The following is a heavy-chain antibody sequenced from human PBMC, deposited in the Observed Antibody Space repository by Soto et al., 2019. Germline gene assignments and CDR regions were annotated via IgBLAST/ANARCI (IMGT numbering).Heavy chain of an antibody. J-gene: IGHJ5*02. Sequence: EVQLVESGGGLVQPGGSLKLSCAASGFTFSGSAMHWVRQASGKGLEWVGRIRSKANSYATAYAASLKGRFTISRDDSRNTPYLKMNSRKTEDTAVYYCTRLSRREVVSAVGGNWFDHWGQGTLVTVSS. D-gene: IGHD2-2*01. V-gene: IGHV3-73*01. CDR2: IRSKANSYAT. CDR1: GFTFSGSA. CDR3: TRLSRREVVSAVGGNWFDH.